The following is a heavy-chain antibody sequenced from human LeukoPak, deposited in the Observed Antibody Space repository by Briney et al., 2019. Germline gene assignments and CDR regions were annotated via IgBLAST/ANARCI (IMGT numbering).Heavy chain of an antibody. D-gene: IGHD4-11*01. V-gene: IGHV4-59*08. CDR1: GVSISSYY. CDR2: IYYSGST. Sequence: SETLSLTCTVSGVSISSYYWSWIRQPPGKGLEWIGYIYYSGSTNYNPSLKSRVTISVDTSKNQFSLKLSSVTAADTAVYYCARVAVTNNFDYWGQGTLVTVSS. J-gene: IGHJ4*02. CDR3: ARVAVTNNFDY.